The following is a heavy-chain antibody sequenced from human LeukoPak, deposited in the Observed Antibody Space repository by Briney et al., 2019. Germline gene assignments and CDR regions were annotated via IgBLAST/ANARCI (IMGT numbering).Heavy chain of an antibody. J-gene: IGHJ4*02. D-gene: IGHD3-22*01. CDR2: INPSGGST. Sequence: ASVKVSCKASGYTFTSYYMHWVRQAPGQGLEWMGIINPSGGSTSYAQKFQGRVTMTTDTSTSTAYMELRSLRSDDTAVYYCARDKGYYYDSSGPDYWGQGTLVTVSS. CDR3: ARDKGYYYDSSGPDY. CDR1: GYTFTSYY. V-gene: IGHV1-46*01.